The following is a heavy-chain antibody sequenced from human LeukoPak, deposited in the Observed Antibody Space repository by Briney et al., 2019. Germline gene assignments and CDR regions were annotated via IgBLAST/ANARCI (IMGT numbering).Heavy chain of an antibody. D-gene: IGHD3-9*01. CDR2: MNPNSGNT. Sequence: ASVKVSCKASGYTFTSYYMHWVRQATGQGLEWMGWMNPNSGNTGYAQKFQGRVTITRNTSISTAYMELSSLRSEDTAVYYCARAPHYDILTGYYKRGYYYYYMDVWGKGTTVTVSS. CDR3: ARAPHYDILTGYYKRGYYYYYMDV. CDR1: GYTFTSYY. V-gene: IGHV1-8*03. J-gene: IGHJ6*03.